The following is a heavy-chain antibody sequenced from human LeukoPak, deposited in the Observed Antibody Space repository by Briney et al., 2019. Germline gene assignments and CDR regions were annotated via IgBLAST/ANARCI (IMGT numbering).Heavy chain of an antibody. CDR3: AKDGSHWYGDSRKGMDV. CDR1: GFTFSSYG. D-gene: IGHD4-17*01. J-gene: IGHJ6*02. CDR2: ISYDGSNK. Sequence: GRSLRLSCAASGFTFSSYGMHWVRQAPGKGLEWVAVISYDGSNKYYADSVKGRFTISRDNSKNTLYLQMNSLRAEDTAVYYCAKDGSHWYGDSRKGMDVWGQGTTVTVSS. V-gene: IGHV3-30*18.